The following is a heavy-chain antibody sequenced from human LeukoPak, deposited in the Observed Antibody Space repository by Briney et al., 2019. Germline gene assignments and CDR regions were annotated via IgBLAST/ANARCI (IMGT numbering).Heavy chain of an antibody. D-gene: IGHD6-6*01. Sequence: SETLSLNCTVSGGSISSYYWGWIRQPPGKGLEWIGYIYTSGSTNYNPSLKSRVTISVDTSKNQFSLKLSSVTAADTAVYYCARISSSARYYYYMDVWGKGTTVTVSS. CDR3: ARISSSARYYYYMDV. V-gene: IGHV4-4*09. CDR2: IYTSGST. CDR1: GGSISSYY. J-gene: IGHJ6*03.